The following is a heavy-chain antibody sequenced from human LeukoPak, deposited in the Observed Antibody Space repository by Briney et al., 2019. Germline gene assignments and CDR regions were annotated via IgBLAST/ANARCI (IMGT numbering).Heavy chain of an antibody. J-gene: IGHJ3*02. CDR2: ISAYNGNT. Sequence: GASVKVSCKASGYTFTSYGISWVRQAPGQGLEWMGWISAYNGNTNYAQKLQGRVTMTTDTSTSTAYMELRSLRSDDTAVYYCARGGDGYNYGNDAFDIWGQGTMVTVSS. CDR3: ARGGDGYNYGNDAFDI. D-gene: IGHD5-24*01. V-gene: IGHV1-18*01. CDR1: GYTFTSYG.